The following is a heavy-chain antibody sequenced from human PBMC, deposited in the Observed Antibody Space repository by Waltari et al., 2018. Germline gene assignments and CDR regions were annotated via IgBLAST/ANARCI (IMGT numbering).Heavy chain of an antibody. V-gene: IGHV4-31*03. CDR2: IYYTGET. D-gene: IGHD3-16*01. CDR3: ARRGAYFFDY. CDR1: GGPIRSGGYY. Sequence: QVQMQESGPGLVKPSQTLSLTCPVSGGPIRSGGYYWSWIRQHPGKGLEWIGYIYYTGETYYNPSLTSRVAISIDTSKSQFSLDLGTVTAADTAVYYCARRGAYFFDYWGRGTLVTVSS. J-gene: IGHJ4*02.